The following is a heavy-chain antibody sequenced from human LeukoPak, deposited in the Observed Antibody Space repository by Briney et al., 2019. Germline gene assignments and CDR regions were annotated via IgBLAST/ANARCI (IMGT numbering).Heavy chain of an antibody. CDR1: GVTFSNFA. D-gene: IGHD3-16*01. Sequence: ASVKVSCKASGVTFSNFAISWVRQAPGQGLEWMGGIIPIFGTANYAQKFQGRVTITADKSTSTAYMELCSLRSEDTAVYYCARDNDSRDPPHFDYWGQGTLVTVSA. V-gene: IGHV1-69*06. CDR2: IIPIFGTA. CDR3: ARDNDSRDPPHFDY. J-gene: IGHJ4*02.